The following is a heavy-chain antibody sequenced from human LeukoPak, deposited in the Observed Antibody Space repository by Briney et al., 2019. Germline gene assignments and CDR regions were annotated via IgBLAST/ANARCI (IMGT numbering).Heavy chain of an antibody. CDR2: IDYSGST. CDR3: ARHASAGYDYYGMDV. V-gene: IGHV4-39*01. D-gene: IGHD3-9*01. CDR1: GCSISSSSYY. J-gene: IGHJ6*02. Sequence: SETLSLTCTVSGCSISSSSYYWGWIRQPPGKGLEWIGSIDYSGSTYYNPSLDSRVTISVDTSKNKFSLKLSSVTAADTAVYFCARHASAGYDYYGMDVWGQGTTVTVSS.